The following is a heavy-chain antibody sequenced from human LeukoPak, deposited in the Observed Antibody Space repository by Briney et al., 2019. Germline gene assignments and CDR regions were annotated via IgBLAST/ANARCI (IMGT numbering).Heavy chain of an antibody. V-gene: IGHV3-30-3*01. J-gene: IGHJ5*02. Sequence: GRSLSLSCAASGFTFNEYAIHWVRQAPGKGLEWVAVVSSDGINKYYADSVKGRFTISRDNSKNTLYLQMNSLRAEDTAVYYCAKVPTVTAIFGWFDPWGQGTLVTVSS. D-gene: IGHD2-21*02. CDR2: VSSDGINK. CDR3: AKVPTVTAIFGWFDP. CDR1: GFTFNEYA.